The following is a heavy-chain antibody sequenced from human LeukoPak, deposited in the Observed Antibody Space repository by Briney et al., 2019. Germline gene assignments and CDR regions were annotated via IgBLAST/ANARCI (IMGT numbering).Heavy chain of an antibody. D-gene: IGHD6-19*01. Sequence: GGSLRLSCAASGFTFSSYSMNWVRQAPGKGLEWVSSISSSSSYIYYADSVKGRFTISRDNAKNSLYLQMNSLTAEDTAVYYCARDKSSIAVAGYYYYYMDVWGKGTTVTVSS. V-gene: IGHV3-21*01. CDR1: GFTFSSYS. J-gene: IGHJ6*03. CDR3: ARDKSSIAVAGYYYYYMDV. CDR2: ISSSSSYI.